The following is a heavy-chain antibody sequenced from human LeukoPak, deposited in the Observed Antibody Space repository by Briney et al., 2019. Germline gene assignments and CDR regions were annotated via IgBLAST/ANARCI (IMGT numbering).Heavy chain of an antibody. CDR2: ISYSGST. D-gene: IGHD6-19*01. J-gene: IGHJ4*02. Sequence: PSETLSLTCTVSGGSISSYYWTWIRQPPGKGLEWIGYISYSGSTNYNPSLKSRVTISVDTSKNQFSLKLTSVTAADTAVYYCARVADSSGWYLRLDYWGQGTLVTVSS. V-gene: IGHV4-59*01. CDR1: GGSISSYY. CDR3: ARVADSSGWYLRLDY.